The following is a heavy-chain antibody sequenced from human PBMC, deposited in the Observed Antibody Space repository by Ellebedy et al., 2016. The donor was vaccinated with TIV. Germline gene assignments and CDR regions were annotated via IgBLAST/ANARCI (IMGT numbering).Heavy chain of an antibody. CDR2: IVLDSGDT. CDR3: ATTRWGGVPAAPIYYYYGMDA. CDR1: GFTFSNSA. D-gene: IGHD2-2*01. J-gene: IGHJ6*02. V-gene: IGHV1-58*02. Sequence: ASVKVSCKTSGFTFSNSAMQWVRQARGQPLEWIGWIVLDSGDTNYAPKFQERVTITRDVSRSTAYLELSSLRSEDTAVYYCATTRWGGVPAAPIYYYYGMDAWGQGTTVTVSS.